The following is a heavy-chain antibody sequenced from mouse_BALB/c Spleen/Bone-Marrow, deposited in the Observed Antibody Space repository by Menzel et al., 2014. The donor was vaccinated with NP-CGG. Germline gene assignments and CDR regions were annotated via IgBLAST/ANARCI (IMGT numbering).Heavy chain of an antibody. J-gene: IGHJ2*01. V-gene: IGHV4-1*02. CDR2: INPHSSTI. CDR1: GFDFSRYW. D-gene: IGHD1-1*01. Sequence: EVKLMESGGGLVQLGGSLKLSCAASGFDFSRYWMSWVRQAPGKGLEWIGEINPHSSTINYTPSLKDKFIISRDNAKNTLYLQMSKVRSEDTALYYCARQGYFGRSDYWGQGTTLTVSS. CDR3: ARQGYFGRSDY.